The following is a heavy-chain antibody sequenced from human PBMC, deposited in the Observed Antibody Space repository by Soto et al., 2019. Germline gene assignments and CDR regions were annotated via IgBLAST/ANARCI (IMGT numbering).Heavy chain of an antibody. CDR2: IYYSGST. J-gene: IGHJ3*02. V-gene: IGHV4-59*08. CDR1: GGSISSYY. CDR3: ASRPGFGHGFAI. Sequence: QVQLQESGPGLVKPSETLSLTCTVSGGSISSYYWSWTRQPPGKGLEWIGYIYYSGSTNYNPALKSRVTISVDTSKNQFSLKLSSVTAAVTAVYYCASRPGFGHGFAIWGRGTMVTVSS. D-gene: IGHD3-10*01.